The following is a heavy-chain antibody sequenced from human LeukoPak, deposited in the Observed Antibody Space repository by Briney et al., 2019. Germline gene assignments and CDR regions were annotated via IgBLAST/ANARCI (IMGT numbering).Heavy chain of an antibody. CDR1: GGTFSSYA. J-gene: IGHJ4*02. D-gene: IGHD4-11*01. V-gene: IGHV1-69*13. Sequence: SVKVSCKAYGGTFSSYAISWVRQAPGQGLEWMGGIIPIFGTANYAQKFQGRATITADESTSTAYMELSSLRSEDTAVYYCARDQLDSNYVSSLYLDYWGQGTLVTVSS. CDR2: IIPIFGTA. CDR3: ARDQLDSNYVSSLYLDY.